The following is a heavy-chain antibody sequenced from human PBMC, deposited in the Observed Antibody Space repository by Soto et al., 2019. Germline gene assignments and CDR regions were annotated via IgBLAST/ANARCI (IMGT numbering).Heavy chain of an antibody. D-gene: IGHD3-9*01. CDR3: ASGNLVYEY. CDR2: IYKGGAT. V-gene: IGHV4-4*07. J-gene: IGHJ4*02. Sequence: QVQLQASGPGLVKPSETLSLTCTVSGGSITNNDWTWLRLPPGKGLELSGTIYKGGATRVNPALKTRVAMSVDTSKNHCSLELRSVTPADTALYFCASGNLVYEYWGRGTLVTVSA. CDR1: GGSITNND.